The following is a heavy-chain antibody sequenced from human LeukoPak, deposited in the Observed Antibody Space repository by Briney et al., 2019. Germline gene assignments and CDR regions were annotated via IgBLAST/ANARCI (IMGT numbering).Heavy chain of an antibody. CDR3: AVDSSGDIVHAFDI. D-gene: IGHD3-22*01. J-gene: IGHJ3*02. CDR2: FDPEDGET. V-gene: IGHV1-24*01. CDR1: GYTLTELS. Sequence: ASVKVSCKVSGYTLTELSMHWVRQAPGKGLEWMGGFDPEDGETIYAQKFQGRVTMTEDTSTDTAYMELSSLRSEDTAVYYCAVDSSGDIVHAFDIWGQGTMVTVSS.